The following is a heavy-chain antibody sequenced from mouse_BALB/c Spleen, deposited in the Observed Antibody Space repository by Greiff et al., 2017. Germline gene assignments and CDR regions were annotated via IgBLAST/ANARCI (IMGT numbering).Heavy chain of an antibody. CDR2: IDPENGNT. Sequence: EVQLQQSGAELVRPGALVKLSCKASGFNIKDYYMHWVKQRPEQGLEWIGWIDPENGNTIYDPKFQGKASITADTSSNTAYLQLSSLTSEDTAVYYCARRYYGNYGRNYYAMDYWGQGTSVTVSS. V-gene: IGHV14-1*02. CDR3: ARRYYGNYGRNYYAMDY. CDR1: GFNIKDYY. D-gene: IGHD2-1*01. J-gene: IGHJ4*01.